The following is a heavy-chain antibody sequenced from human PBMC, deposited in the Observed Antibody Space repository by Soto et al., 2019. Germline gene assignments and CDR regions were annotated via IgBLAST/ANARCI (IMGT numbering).Heavy chain of an antibody. D-gene: IGHD2-2*01. CDR3: ARQYPYPDNWFDP. V-gene: IGHV4-59*08. CDR2: IYYSGST. Sequence: SETLSLTCTVSGGSISNYYWSWIRQPPGKGLEWIGYIYYSGSTNYNPSLKSRVTISVDTSKNQFSLKLSSVTAADTAVYYCARQYPYPDNWFDPWGQGTLVTVSS. CDR1: GGSISNYY. J-gene: IGHJ5*02.